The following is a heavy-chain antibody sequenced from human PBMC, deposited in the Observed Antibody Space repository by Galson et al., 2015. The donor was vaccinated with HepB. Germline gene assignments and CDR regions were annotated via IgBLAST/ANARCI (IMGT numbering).Heavy chain of an antibody. V-gene: IGHV3-21*01. CDR2: ISSTSSYI. CDR1: GFTFSNYN. Sequence: SLRLSCAASGFTFSNYNMNWVRQAPGKGLEWISSISSTSSYIYYADSVKGRFTISRDNAKNSLYLQVNSLRAEDTAVYYCARGGRDGYNYGDYWGQGTQVTVSS. J-gene: IGHJ4*02. D-gene: IGHD5-24*01. CDR3: ARGGRDGYNYGDY.